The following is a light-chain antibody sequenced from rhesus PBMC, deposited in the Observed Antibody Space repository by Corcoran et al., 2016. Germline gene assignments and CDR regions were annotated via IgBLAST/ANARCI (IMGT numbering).Light chain of an antibody. CDR1: QGISNW. J-gene: IGKJ2*01. CDR2: RAS. CDR3: QQHDNSPPYS. V-gene: IGKV1-69*01. Sequence: DIQMTQSPSSLSASVGDRVTITCRASQGISNWLAWYQQKPGKAPKLLFYRASNLETGVPSRFSGSGSGTDFTLPISRLQPEDIAAYYYQQHDNSPPYSFGQGTKVEIK.